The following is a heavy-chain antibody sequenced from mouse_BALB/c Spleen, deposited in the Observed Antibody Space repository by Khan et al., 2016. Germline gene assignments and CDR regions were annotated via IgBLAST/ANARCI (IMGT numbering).Heavy chain of an antibody. J-gene: IGHJ2*01. CDR2: INTYTGET. Sequence: PLVQSGPELKKPGETVKISCKASGYTFTNYGMNWVKQAPGKGLKWMGWINTYTGETTYADDFKGRFAFSLETSASTAYLQINNRKNEDTATYFCAPYYYGSRLDYWGQGTTLTVSS. V-gene: IGHV9-3-1*01. CDR1: GYTFTNYG. D-gene: IGHD1-1*01. CDR3: APYYYGSRLDY.